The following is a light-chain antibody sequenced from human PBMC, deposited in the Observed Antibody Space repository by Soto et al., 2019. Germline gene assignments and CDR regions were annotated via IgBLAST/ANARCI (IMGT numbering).Light chain of an antibody. CDR2: GAS. CDR3: HQYNKWPPVT. Sequence: EIVMTQSPATLSVSPGERATLSCRASQSVSSNLAWYQQKPGQAPRLLIHGASTRATGIPARFSGSGSGTEFTLNIRSLQSEDFAVYYCHQYNKWPPVTFAGGTNVDIK. V-gene: IGKV3-15*01. J-gene: IGKJ4*01. CDR1: QSVSSN.